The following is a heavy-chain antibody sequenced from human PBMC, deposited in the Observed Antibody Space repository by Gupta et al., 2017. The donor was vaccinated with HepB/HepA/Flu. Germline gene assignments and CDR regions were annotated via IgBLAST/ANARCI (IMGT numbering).Heavy chain of an antibody. V-gene: IGHV6-1*02. J-gene: IGHJ2*01. D-gene: IGHD3/OR15-3a*01. CDR1: GDSVSRKGAA. CDR2: TYYQSKWSN. Sequence: QLQLTGPGLVKPSQTLSLTCAISGDSVSRKGAAWNWVRQSPSRGLEWLGRTYYQSKWSNEYAGFVKSRRSCNPDTSKNHISVQLTAVTPADTAVEDCAGDEDWHRGWYIDDWG. CDR3: AGDEDWHRGWYIDD.